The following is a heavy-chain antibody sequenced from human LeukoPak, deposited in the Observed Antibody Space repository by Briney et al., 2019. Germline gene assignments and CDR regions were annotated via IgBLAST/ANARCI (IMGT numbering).Heavy chain of an antibody. CDR3: ARESAGAALGD. CDR2: IKTDGSST. J-gene: IGHJ4*02. Sequence: GGSLRLSCAVSGFTFSSYWMHWVRQAPGKGLVWVSRIKTDGSSTGYADSVKGRFTISRDNAKNTLYLQMDSLRAEDTAVYYCARESAGAALGDWGQGTLVTVSS. V-gene: IGHV3-74*01. CDR1: GFTFSSYW. D-gene: IGHD6-6*01.